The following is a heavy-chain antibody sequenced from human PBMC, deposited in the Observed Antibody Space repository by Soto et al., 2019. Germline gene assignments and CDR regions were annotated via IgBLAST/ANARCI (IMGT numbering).Heavy chain of an antibody. Sequence: QVQLVQSGAEVKKPGASVKVSCKASGYTFTSYAISWVRQAPGQGLEWMGWISAYNGNTNYAQRLQGRVTMTTDTYTRTPCMGLRTLRSDDTSVYCCAREAPQIDCWGHGTLVTVSS. CDR3: AREAPQIDC. CDR2: ISAYNGNT. V-gene: IGHV1-18*01. CDR1: GYTFTSYA. J-gene: IGHJ4*01.